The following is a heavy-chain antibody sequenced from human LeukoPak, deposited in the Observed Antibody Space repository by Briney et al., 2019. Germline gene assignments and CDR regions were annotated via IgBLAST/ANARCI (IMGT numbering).Heavy chain of an antibody. CDR2: IRYDGSDK. Sequence: PGGSLRLSCAASGLTFTSYGIHWVRQAPGKGLQWVAFIRYDGSDKYYSDSVKGRFTISRDTSKSTLYLQMNRLRTEDTAMYYCATEGTVITYYFVYWGQGTLVTVSS. V-gene: IGHV3-30*02. CDR1: GLTFTSYG. CDR3: ATEGTVITYYFVY. J-gene: IGHJ4*02. D-gene: IGHD4-23*01.